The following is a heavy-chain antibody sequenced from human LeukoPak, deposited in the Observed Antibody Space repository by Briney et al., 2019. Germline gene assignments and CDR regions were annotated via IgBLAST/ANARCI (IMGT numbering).Heavy chain of an antibody. CDR3: ARDGELELLWDAFDI. V-gene: IGHV3-48*04. J-gene: IGHJ3*02. CDR2: ISSSSSTI. Sequence: GGSLRLSCAASGFTFSSYSMNWVRQAPGKGREWVSYISSSSSTIYYADSVKGRFTISRDNAKNSLYLQMNSLRAEDTAVYYCARDGELELLWDAFDIWGQGTMVTVSS. D-gene: IGHD1-26*01. CDR1: GFTFSSYS.